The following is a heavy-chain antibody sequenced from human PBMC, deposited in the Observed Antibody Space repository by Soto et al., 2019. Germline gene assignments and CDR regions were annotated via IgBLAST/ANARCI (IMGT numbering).Heavy chain of an antibody. V-gene: IGHV4-59*01. D-gene: IGHD3-3*01. CDR1: GGSISSYY. Sequence: SETLSLTCTVSGGSISSYYWSWIRQPPGKGLEWIGYIYYSGSTNYNPSLKSRVTISVDTSKNQFSLKLSSVTAADTAVYYCARGRYYDFYGMDVWGQGTTVTVSS. CDR3: ARGRYYDFYGMDV. CDR2: IYYSGST. J-gene: IGHJ6*02.